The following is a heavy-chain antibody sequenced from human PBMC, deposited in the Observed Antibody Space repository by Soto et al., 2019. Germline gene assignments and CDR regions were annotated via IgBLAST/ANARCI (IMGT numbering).Heavy chain of an antibody. J-gene: IGHJ5*02. Sequence: SETLSLTCTVSGGSMSRYYWSWIRQHPGTGLEWIGYISYSGSTYYNPSLKSRVTISVDTSKNQFSLKLSSVTAADTAVYYCASLKLGYSTFDPWGQGTLVTVSS. V-gene: IGHV4-59*06. CDR1: GGSMSRYY. CDR3: ASLKLGYSTFDP. D-gene: IGHD5-18*01. CDR2: ISYSGST.